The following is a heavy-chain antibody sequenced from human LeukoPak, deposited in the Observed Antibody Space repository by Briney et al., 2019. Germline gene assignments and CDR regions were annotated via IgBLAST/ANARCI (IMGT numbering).Heavy chain of an antibody. D-gene: IGHD1-26*01. CDR3: ASFVGDYAFDI. Sequence: PGGSLRLSCAASGFTFSSCSMNWVRQAPGKGLEWVSSISSSSSYIYYADSVKGRFTISRDNAKNSLYLQMNSLRAEDTAVYYCASFVGDYAFDIWGQGTMVTVSS. CDR2: ISSSSSYI. J-gene: IGHJ3*02. V-gene: IGHV3-21*01. CDR1: GFTFSSCS.